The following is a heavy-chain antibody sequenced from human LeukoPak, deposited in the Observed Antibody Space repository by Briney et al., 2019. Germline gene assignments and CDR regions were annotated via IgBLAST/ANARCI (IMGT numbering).Heavy chain of an antibody. V-gene: IGHV4-59*01. Sequence: SETLSPTCTVSGGSISSYYWSWIRQPPGKGLEWIGYIYYSGSTNYNPSLKSRVTISVDTSKNQFSLKLSSVTAADTAVYYCARGAGKTANLLDYWGQGTLVTVSS. CDR2: IYYSGST. CDR3: ARGAGKTANLLDY. CDR1: GGSISSYY. D-gene: IGHD6-19*01. J-gene: IGHJ4*02.